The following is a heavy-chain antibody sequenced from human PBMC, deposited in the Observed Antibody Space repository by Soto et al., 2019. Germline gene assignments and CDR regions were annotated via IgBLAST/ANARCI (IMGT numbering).Heavy chain of an antibody. Sequence: QVQLVGSGGGVVQPGRSQRLSCSASGFIFNNYNIHWVRQAPGKGLEWVTIISYDGNNKYYAASVKGRLTVSRDNSNTTVYLQMNSLRGDDTAIYYCARGSGLLWLRGRSGVDVWGQGTTVTVSS. CDR1: GFIFNNYN. V-gene: IGHV3-30-3*01. D-gene: IGHD5-18*01. J-gene: IGHJ6*02. CDR2: ISYDGNNK. CDR3: ARGSGLLWLRGRSGVDV.